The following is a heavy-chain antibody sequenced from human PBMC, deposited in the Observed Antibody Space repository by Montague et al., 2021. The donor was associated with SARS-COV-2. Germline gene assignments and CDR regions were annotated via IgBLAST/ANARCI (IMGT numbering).Heavy chain of an antibody. CDR3: ARFIRYYGSVGPSLDY. CDR2: IYYSGST. CDR1: GGSISSGTYY. D-gene: IGHD3-10*01. V-gene: IGHV4-31*03. J-gene: IGHJ4*02. Sequence: TLSLTCTVSGGSISSGTYYWSWIRQHPGKGLEWIGYIYYSGSTYYNPSLKSRVTISVDTSKNQFSLKLSSVTAADTAVYYCARFIRYYGSVGPSLDYWGQGTLVTVSS.